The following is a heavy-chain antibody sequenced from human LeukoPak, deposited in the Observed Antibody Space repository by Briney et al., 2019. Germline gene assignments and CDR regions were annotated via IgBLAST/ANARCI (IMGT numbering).Heavy chain of an antibody. CDR2: IYPGDSDT. CDR3: ARPGVATIRYWQPQRQDAFDI. V-gene: IGHV5-51*01. CDR1: GYSFTSYW. Sequence: GESLKISCKGSGYSFTSYWIGWVRQMPGKGLEWMGLIYPGDSDTRYSPSFQGQVTISADKSISTAYLQWSSLKASDTAMYYCARPGVATIRYWQPQRQDAFDIWGQGTMVTVSS. J-gene: IGHJ3*02. D-gene: IGHD5-12*01.